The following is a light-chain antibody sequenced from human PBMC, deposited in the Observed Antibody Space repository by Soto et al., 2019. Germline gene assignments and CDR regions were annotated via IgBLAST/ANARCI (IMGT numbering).Light chain of an antibody. V-gene: IGKV3-11*01. CDR2: DAS. Sequence: EIVLTQSPATLSLSPGEKDTISSRASQSVSSYLAWYKQKPGQAPRLLIYDASNRATGIPARFSGSGSGTDFTLTISSLEPEDFAVYYCQQRSNWPLLTFGGGTKVDIK. J-gene: IGKJ4*01. CDR1: QSVSSY. CDR3: QQRSNWPLLT.